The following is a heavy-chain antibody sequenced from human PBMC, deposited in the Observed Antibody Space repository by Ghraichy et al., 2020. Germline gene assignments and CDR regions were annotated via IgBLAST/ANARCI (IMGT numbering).Heavy chain of an antibody. CDR1: GGSISCSSYY. Sequence: SETLSLTCTVSGGSISCSSYYWGWIRQPPGKGLEWIGSIYYSGSTYYNPSLKSRVTISVDTSKNQFSLKLSSVTAADTAVYYCARQTMRWSGEDAFDIWGQGKMVTVSS. D-gene: IGHD3-3*01. CDR2: IYYSGST. CDR3: ARQTMRWSGEDAFDI. J-gene: IGHJ3*02. V-gene: IGHV4-39*01.